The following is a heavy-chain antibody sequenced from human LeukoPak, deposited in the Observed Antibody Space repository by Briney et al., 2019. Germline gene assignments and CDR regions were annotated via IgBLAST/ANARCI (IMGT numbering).Heavy chain of an antibody. V-gene: IGHV4-34*01. CDR1: GGSFSGYY. CDR3: ARAGYYDSFLSAFDI. CDR2: INHSGST. Sequence: SETLSLTCAVYGGSFSGYYWSWIRQPPGKGLEWIGEINHSGSTNYNPSLKSRVTISVDTSKNQFSLKLSSVTAADTAVYYCARAGYYDSFLSAFDIWGQGTMVTVSS. D-gene: IGHD3-22*01. J-gene: IGHJ3*02.